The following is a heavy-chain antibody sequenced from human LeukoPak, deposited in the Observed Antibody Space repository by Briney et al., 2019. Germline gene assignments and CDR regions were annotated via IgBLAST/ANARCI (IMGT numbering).Heavy chain of an antibody. V-gene: IGHV3-20*04. Sequence: GGSLRLSCAASGFIFDEYGMSWVRQAPGKGLEWVAGISLNGGATGYADSVKGRFTISRDNAKNSLYLQMNSLRAEDTAVYYCARGYYYMDVWGKGTTVTVSS. CDR2: ISLNGGAT. CDR1: GFIFDEYG. CDR3: ARGYYYMDV. J-gene: IGHJ6*03.